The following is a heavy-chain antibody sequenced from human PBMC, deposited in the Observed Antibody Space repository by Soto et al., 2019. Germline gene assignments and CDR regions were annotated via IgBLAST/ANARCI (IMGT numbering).Heavy chain of an antibody. CDR1: GFTFDEYT. Sequence: EVLLEESGGAVVQPGGSLRVSCVASGFTFDEYTMHWVRQAPGKGLEWISLISWGGGTTYYADSVKGRFTISRDTGKNSLYLQMDSLRAEDTALYYCTKVKKQYRTTSGVDFGSWGQGTLVTVSS. V-gene: IGHV3-43*01. CDR2: ISWGGGTT. J-gene: IGHJ4*02. D-gene: IGHD6-6*01. CDR3: TKVKKQYRTTSGVDFGS.